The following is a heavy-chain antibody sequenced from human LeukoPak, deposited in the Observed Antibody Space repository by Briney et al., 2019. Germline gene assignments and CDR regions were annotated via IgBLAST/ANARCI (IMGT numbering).Heavy chain of an antibody. J-gene: IGHJ4*02. CDR3: AKDAIGQYRPYYFDC. CDR1: GFTFSSFA. D-gene: IGHD3-16*02. CDR2: ISGSGEST. Sequence: GGSLRLSCAASGFTFSSFAMSWVRQAPGKGLEWVLSISGSGESTYYADYVKGRFTVSRDNSKNTVNLQLNSLRAEDTAVYYCAKDAIGQYRPYYFDCWGQGTLVTVSS. V-gene: IGHV3-23*01.